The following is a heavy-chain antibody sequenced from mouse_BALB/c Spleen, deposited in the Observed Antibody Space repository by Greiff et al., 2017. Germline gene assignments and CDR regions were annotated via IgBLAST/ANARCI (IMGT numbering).Heavy chain of an antibody. CDR3: ARRANWDAMDY. D-gene: IGHD4-1*01. V-gene: IGHV5-6*01. J-gene: IGHJ4*01. CDR1: GFTFSSYG. CDR2: ISSGGSYT. Sequence: EVQVVESGGDLVKPGGSLKLSCAASGFTFSSYGMSWVRQTPDKRLEWVATISSGGSYTYYPDSVKGRFTISRDNAKNTLYLQMSSLKSEDTAMYYCARRANWDAMDYWGQGTSVTVSS.